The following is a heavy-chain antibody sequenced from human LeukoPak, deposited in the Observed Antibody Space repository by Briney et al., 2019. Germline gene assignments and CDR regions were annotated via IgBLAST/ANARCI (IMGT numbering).Heavy chain of an antibody. Sequence: PSQTLSLTCTVSGGSISSGDYYWSWIRQPPGKGLEWIGYNYYSGSTYYNPSLKSRVTISVDTSKNQFSLKLSSVTAADTAVYYCAREAPRSLNGFDPWGQGTLVTVSS. CDR2: NYYSGST. J-gene: IGHJ5*02. CDR1: GGSISSGDYY. CDR3: AREAPRSLNGFDP. V-gene: IGHV4-30-4*08. D-gene: IGHD2-8*01.